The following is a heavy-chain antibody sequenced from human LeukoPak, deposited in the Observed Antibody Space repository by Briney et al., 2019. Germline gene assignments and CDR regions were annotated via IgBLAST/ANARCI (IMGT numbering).Heavy chain of an antibody. D-gene: IGHD6-19*01. CDR2: ISYDGSNK. J-gene: IGHJ4*02. CDR1: GFTFSNYG. CDR3: AKDAGLTYYFDY. V-gene: IGHV3-30*18. Sequence: GGSLRLSCAASGFTFSNYGMHWVRQAPGRGLEWVAVISYDGSNKYYADSVKGRFTISRDNSKNTLYLQMNSLRAEDTAVYYCAKDAGLTYYFDYWGQGTLVTVSS.